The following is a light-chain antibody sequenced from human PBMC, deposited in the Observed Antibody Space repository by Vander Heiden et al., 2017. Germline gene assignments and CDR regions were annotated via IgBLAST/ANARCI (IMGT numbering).Light chain of an antibody. Sequence: EIVMTQSPATLSVSPGERATLSCRASQSVSSNLAWYQQKPGQAPRLLTYGASTRATGIPARFSGSGYGTEFTLTISSLQSEDFAVYYCQQYNNWPPWTFGQGTKVEIK. CDR1: QSVSSN. CDR3: QQYNNWPPWT. J-gene: IGKJ1*01. V-gene: IGKV3-15*01. CDR2: GAS.